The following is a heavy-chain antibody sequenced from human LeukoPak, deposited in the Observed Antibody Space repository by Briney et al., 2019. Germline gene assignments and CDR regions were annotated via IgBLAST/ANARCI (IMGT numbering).Heavy chain of an antibody. CDR3: ARGKNTVTRRGAFDI. CDR2: IYYSGST. CDR1: GGSISSSSYY. V-gene: IGHV4-39*01. Sequence: SETLSLTCTVSGGSISSSSYYRGWIRQPPGKGLEWIGSIYYSGSTYYNPSLKSRVTISVDTSKNQFSLKLSSVTAADTAVYYCARGKNTVTRRGAFDIWGQGTMVTVSS. J-gene: IGHJ3*02. D-gene: IGHD4-17*01.